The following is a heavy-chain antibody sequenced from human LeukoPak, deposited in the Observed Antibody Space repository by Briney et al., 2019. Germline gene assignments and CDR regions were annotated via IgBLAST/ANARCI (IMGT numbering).Heavy chain of an antibody. CDR3: ARDTSPLYYYYGMDV. D-gene: IGHD3-16*01. CDR2: INSRSSSI. Sequence: GGSLRLSCAASGFTFSSYGMHWVRQAPGKGLEWVSYINSRSSSIDYIDSVKGRFTISRDNSKNTLYLQMGSLRAEDMAVYYCARDTSPLYYYYGMDVWGQGTTVTVSS. J-gene: IGHJ6*02. V-gene: IGHV3-48*01. CDR1: GFTFSSYG.